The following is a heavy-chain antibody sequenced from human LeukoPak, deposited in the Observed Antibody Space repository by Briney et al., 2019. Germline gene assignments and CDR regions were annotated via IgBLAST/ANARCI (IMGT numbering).Heavy chain of an antibody. CDR1: GFTFSSYD. Sequence: GGSLRLSCAASGFTFSSYDMSWVRQAPGKGLEWVSGISGSGGRTYYADSVKGRFTISRDNSKNTLYLQMNSLRAEDSAAYYCAKGGDSSSWNFDYWGQGTLVTVSS. CDR2: ISGSGGRT. J-gene: IGHJ4*02. CDR3: AKGGDSSSWNFDY. V-gene: IGHV3-23*01. D-gene: IGHD6-13*01.